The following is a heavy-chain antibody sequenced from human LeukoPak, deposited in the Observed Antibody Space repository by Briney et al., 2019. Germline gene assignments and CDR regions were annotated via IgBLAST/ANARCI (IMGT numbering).Heavy chain of an antibody. J-gene: IGHJ5*02. Sequence: SETLSLTCAVYGGSFSGYYWSWIRQPPGKGLEWIGEINHSGSTNYNPSLKSRVTISVDTSKNQFSLKLSSVTAADTAVCYCARRPPRFVLRRKDSSKSPQNWFDPWGQGTLVTGSS. CDR3: ARRPPRFVLRRKDSSKSPQNWFDP. CDR1: GGSFSGYY. CDR2: INHSGST. V-gene: IGHV4-34*01. D-gene: IGHD3-3*01.